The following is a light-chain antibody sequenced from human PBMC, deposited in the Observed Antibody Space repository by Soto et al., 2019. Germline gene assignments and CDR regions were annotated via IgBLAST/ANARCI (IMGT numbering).Light chain of an antibody. V-gene: IGKV3-15*01. Sequence: EIVMTQSPATLSVSPGDRGTLSCRASQSVSSNLAWYQQKPGLAPRLLIYAASTRATGIPARFSGSWSGTEFTLTISSLQSEDFAFYYCQQYNNWPLTFGGGTKVEIK. CDR3: QQYNNWPLT. J-gene: IGKJ4*01. CDR2: AAS. CDR1: QSVSSN.